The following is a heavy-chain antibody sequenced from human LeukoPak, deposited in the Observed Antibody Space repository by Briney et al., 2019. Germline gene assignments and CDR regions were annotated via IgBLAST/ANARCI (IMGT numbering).Heavy chain of an antibody. CDR1: GFTFSSSA. CDR2: ISGSGSGGST. V-gene: IGHV3-23*01. CDR3: AKSGYNRFDY. J-gene: IGHJ4*02. Sequence: GGSLRLSCAASGFTFSSSAMSWVRQAPGRGLEWVSSISGSGSGGSTYYADSVKGRFTISRDNSKNTLYLQMNSLRAEDTAVYYCAKSGYNRFDYWGQGTLVTVSS. D-gene: IGHD5-24*01.